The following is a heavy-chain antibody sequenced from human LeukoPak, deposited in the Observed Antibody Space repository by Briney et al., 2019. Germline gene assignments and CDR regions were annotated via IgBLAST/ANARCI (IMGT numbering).Heavy chain of an antibody. Sequence: SGGSLRLSCAASGFTFSSYAMHWVRQAPGKGLEWVAVISYDGSNKYYADSVKGRFTISRHNSKNTLYLQMNSLRAEDTAVYYCAREGISRHSGSYIWGQGTLVTVSS. J-gene: IGHJ4*02. V-gene: IGHV3-30-3*01. CDR1: GFTFSSYA. CDR3: AREGISRHSGSYI. D-gene: IGHD1-26*01. CDR2: ISYDGSNK.